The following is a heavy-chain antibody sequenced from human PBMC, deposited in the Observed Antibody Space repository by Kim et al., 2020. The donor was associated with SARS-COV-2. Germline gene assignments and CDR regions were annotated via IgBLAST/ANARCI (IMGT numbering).Heavy chain of an antibody. CDR2: IYYSGST. V-gene: IGHV4-39*01. Sequence: SETLSLTCTVSGGSISSSSYYWGWIRQPPGKGLEWIGSIYYSGSTYYNPSLKSRVTISVDTSKNQFSLKLSSVTAADTAVYYCARPEQQLSVHGMDVWGQGTTVTVSS. CDR3: ARPEQQLSVHGMDV. D-gene: IGHD6-13*01. J-gene: IGHJ6*02. CDR1: GGSISSSSYY.